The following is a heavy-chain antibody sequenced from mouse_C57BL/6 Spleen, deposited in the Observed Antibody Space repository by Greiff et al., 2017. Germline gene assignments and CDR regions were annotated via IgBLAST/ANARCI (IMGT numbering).Heavy chain of an antibody. CDR2: VDPEDGDT. J-gene: IGHJ1*03. D-gene: IGHD1-1*01. CDR3: ARWHDVSSYWYFDV. Sequence: VQLKESGAALVKPGASVTLSCTASGFNITDYYMHWVKQRPEQFLECIGIVDPEDGDTKSAPKFQGKATITADTSSHTAYLQLSSLTSADTAVXYCARWHDVSSYWYFDVWGTGTTVTVSS. CDR1: GFNITDYY. V-gene: IGHV14-2*01.